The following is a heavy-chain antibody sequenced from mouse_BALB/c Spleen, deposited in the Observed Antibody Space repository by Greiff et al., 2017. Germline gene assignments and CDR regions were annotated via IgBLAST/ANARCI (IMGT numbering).Heavy chain of an antibody. CDR2: IDPETGGT. J-gene: IGHJ3*01. CDR3: TRRGDGFAY. V-gene: IGHV1-15*01. D-gene: IGHD2-3*01. Sequence: QVQLKQSGAELVRPGASVTLSCKASGYTFTDYEMHWVKQTPVHGLEWIGAIDPETGGTAYNQKFKGKATLTADKSSSTAYMELRSLTSEDSAVYYCTRRGDGFAYWGQGTLVTVSA. CDR1: GYTFTDYE.